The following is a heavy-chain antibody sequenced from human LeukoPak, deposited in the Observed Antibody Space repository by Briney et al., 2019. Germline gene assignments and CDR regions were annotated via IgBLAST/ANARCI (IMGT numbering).Heavy chain of an antibody. J-gene: IGHJ4*02. CDR3: ARDRDSSGYNDY. V-gene: IGHV3-21*01. Sequence: GGSLRLSCAASGFTFSSYGMNWVRQAPGKGLEGISFISSSSSYIYYADSLKGRFTISRDNAKNSLYLQMNSLRAEDTAVYYCARDRDSSGYNDYWGQGTLVTVSS. CDR2: ISSSSSYI. D-gene: IGHD3-22*01. CDR1: GFTFSSYG.